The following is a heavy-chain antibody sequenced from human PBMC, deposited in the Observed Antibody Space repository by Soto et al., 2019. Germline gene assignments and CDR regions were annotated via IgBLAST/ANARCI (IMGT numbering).Heavy chain of an antibody. J-gene: IGHJ6*02. V-gene: IGHV3-23*01. CDR3: AKVDDGGIAASYYYYYGMDV. D-gene: IGHD6-13*01. Sequence: GGSLRLSCAASGFTFSSYAMSWVRQAPGKGLEWVSAISGSGGSTYYADSVKGRFTISRDNSKNTLYLQMNSLRAEDTAVYYCAKVDDGGIAASYYYYYGMDVWGQGTTVTVS. CDR1: GFTFSSYA. CDR2: ISGSGGST.